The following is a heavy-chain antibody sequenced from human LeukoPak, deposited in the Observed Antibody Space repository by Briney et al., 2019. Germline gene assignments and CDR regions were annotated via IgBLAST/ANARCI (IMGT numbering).Heavy chain of an antibody. V-gene: IGHV1-2*02. J-gene: IGHJ4*02. Sequence: ASVTVSCKASGYTFTDYHVHWVRQAPGQGLQWMGWIDPKSGGTNYAQKFQGRVTMTRDTSISTAYMELNRLTSDDTAVYYCARAGDYYDSSYYPGYDSWGQGTLVTVSS. CDR2: IDPKSGGT. CDR3: ARAGDYYDSSYYPGYDS. CDR1: GYTFTDYH. D-gene: IGHD3-22*01.